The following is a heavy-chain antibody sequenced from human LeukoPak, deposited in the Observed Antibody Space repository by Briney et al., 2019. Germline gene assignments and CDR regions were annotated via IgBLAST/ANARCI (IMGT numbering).Heavy chain of an antibody. J-gene: IGHJ4*02. Sequence: ASVKVSCKASGYTFTGYYMHWVRQAPGQGLEWMGRINPNSGGTNYAQKFQGRVTMTRDTSISTAYMELSRLRSDDTAVYYCARVGGYIGGNSENLVYWGQGTLVTVSS. CDR3: ARVGGYIGGNSENLVY. CDR2: INPNSGGT. V-gene: IGHV1-2*06. D-gene: IGHD4-23*01. CDR1: GYTFTGYY.